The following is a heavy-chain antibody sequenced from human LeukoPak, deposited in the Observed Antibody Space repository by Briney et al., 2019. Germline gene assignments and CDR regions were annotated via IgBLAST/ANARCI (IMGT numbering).Heavy chain of an antibody. CDR2: IWYDGSQK. V-gene: IGHV3-33*01. D-gene: IGHD4/OR15-4a*01. J-gene: IGHJ4*02. Sequence: GGSLRLSCAASGFTFSSYGMRWVRQAPGKGLEWVAVIWYDGSQKYYADSVKGRFTISRDNSKNTLYLQMNSLRAEDTDVYYCAREVRSYGGQIDYWGQGTLVTVSS. CDR3: AREVRSYGGQIDY. CDR1: GFTFSSYG.